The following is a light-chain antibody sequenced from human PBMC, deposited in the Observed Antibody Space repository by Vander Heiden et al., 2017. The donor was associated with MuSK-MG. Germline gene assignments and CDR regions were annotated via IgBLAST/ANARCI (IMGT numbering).Light chain of an antibody. CDR1: SSDVGGYNY. CDR2: DVS. V-gene: IGLV2-14*03. CDR3: TSYTSSSTVV. Sequence: QSALTQPASVSGSPGPSITISCTGTSSDVGGYNYVSWYQQHPGKAPKLMIHDVSNRPSGVSNRFSGSKSGNTASLTISGLQAEDEAYYYCTSYTSSSTVVFGGGTKLTVL. J-gene: IGLJ2*01.